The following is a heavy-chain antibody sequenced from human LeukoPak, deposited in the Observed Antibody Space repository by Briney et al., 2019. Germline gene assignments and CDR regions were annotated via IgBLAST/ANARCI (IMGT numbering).Heavy chain of an antibody. D-gene: IGHD2-2*01. CDR1: GFTFISYA. V-gene: IGHV3-30*04. Sequence: PGGSPRLSCAASGFTFISYAMHWVRQAPGKGLEWVAVISYDGSNKYYADSVKGRFTISRDNSKNTLYLQMNSLRAEDTAVYYCARDSNIVVVPAAMGDYFDYWGQGTLVTVSS. CDR2: ISYDGSNK. CDR3: ARDSNIVVVPAAMGDYFDY. J-gene: IGHJ4*02.